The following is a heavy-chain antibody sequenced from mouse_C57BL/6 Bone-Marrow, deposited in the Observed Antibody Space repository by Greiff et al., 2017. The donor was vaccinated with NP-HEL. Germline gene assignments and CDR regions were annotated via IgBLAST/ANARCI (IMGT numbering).Heavy chain of an antibody. D-gene: IGHD1-1*01. CDR2: IDPENGDT. J-gene: IGHJ2*01. Sequence: VQLQQSGAELVRPGASVKLSCTASGFNIKDDYMHWVKQRPEQGLEWIGWIDPENGDTEYASKFQGKATITADTSSNTAYLQLSSLTSEDTAVYYCTTDYYGSSYDYWGRGTTLTVSS. CDR1: GFNIKDDY. V-gene: IGHV14-4*01. CDR3: TTDYYGSSYDY.